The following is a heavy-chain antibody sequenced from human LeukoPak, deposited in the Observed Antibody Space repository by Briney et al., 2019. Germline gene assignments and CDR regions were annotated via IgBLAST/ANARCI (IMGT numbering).Heavy chain of an antibody. Sequence: GGSLRLSCAASGFTFSSYSMNWVRQAPGTGLEWVSSISTSSSYIYYADSVKGRFTISRDNAKNSMYLQMNSLRAEDTAVYYCARGQRGYSYHFDYWGQGTLVTVSS. CDR1: GFTFSSYS. CDR3: ARGQRGYSYHFDY. CDR2: ISTSSSYI. V-gene: IGHV3-21*01. J-gene: IGHJ4*02. D-gene: IGHD5-18*01.